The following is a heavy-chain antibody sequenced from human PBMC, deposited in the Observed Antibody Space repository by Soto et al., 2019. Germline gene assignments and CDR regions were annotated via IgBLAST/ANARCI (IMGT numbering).Heavy chain of an antibody. D-gene: IGHD3-22*01. CDR1: GFTFSSYA. CDR3: AKVYYDSSGYYSN. V-gene: IGHV3-23*01. Sequence: GGSLRLSCAASGFTFSSYAMSWVRQAPGKGLEWASAISGSGGSTYYADSVKGRFTISRDNSKNTLYLQMNSLRAEDTAVYYCAKVYYDSSGYYSNWGQGTLVTVSS. J-gene: IGHJ4*02. CDR2: ISGSGGST.